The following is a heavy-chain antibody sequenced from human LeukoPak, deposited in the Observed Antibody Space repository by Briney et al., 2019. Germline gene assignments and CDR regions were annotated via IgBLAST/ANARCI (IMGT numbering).Heavy chain of an antibody. J-gene: IGHJ6*03. D-gene: IGHD3-10*01. V-gene: IGHV4-39*01. CDR3: ASTPMVRGVIIGYYYMDV. CDR1: GGSISSSSYY. CDR2: IYYSGST. Sequence: SETLSLTCTVSGGSISSSSYYWGWIRQPPGKGLEWIGSIYYSGSTYYNPSLKSRVTISVDTSKNQFSLKLSSVTAADTAVYYCASTPMVRGVIIGYYYMDVWGKGTTVTVSS.